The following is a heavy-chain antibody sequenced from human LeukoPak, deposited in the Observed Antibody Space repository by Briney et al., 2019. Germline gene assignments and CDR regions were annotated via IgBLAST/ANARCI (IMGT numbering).Heavy chain of an antibody. V-gene: IGHV1-46*01. CDR3: ATEGITMVRGVRPLFDY. CDR2: INPSGGST. Sequence: ASVKVSCKASGYTLTSYYIHWVRQAPGQGLEWMGIINPSGGSTNYAQKFQGRVTMTRDMSTSIVYMELSSLRSEDTAVYYCATEGITMVRGVRPLFDYWGQGTLVTVSS. D-gene: IGHD3-10*01. CDR1: GYTLTSYY. J-gene: IGHJ4*02.